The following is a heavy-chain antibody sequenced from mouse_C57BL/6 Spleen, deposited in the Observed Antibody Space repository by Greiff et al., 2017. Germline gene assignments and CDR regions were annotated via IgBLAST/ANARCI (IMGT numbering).Heavy chain of an antibody. V-gene: IGHV1-26*01. Sequence: EVQLQQSGPELVKPGASVKISCKASGYTFTDYYMNWVKQSPGKSLEWIGDINPNNGGTSYNQKFKGKATLTVDKSSSTAYMELRSLTSEDSAVYYCARADYDYDAFAYWGQGTLVTVSA. CDR2: INPNNGGT. J-gene: IGHJ3*01. D-gene: IGHD2-4*01. CDR1: GYTFTDYY. CDR3: ARADYDYDAFAY.